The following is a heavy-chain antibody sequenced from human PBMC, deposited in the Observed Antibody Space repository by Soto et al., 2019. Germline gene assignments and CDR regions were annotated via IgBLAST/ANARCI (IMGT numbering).Heavy chain of an antibody. J-gene: IGHJ4*02. V-gene: IGHV4-61*01. CDR2: IYYSGST. CDR1: GGSVSSGSYY. D-gene: IGHD1-26*01. Sequence: SETLSLTCTVSGGSVSSGSYYWSWIRQPPGKGLEWIGYIYYSGSTNYNPSLKSRVTISVDTSKNQFSLKLSSVTAADTAVYYCARVFIVGATVGFDYWGQGTLVTVSS. CDR3: ARVFIVGATVGFDY.